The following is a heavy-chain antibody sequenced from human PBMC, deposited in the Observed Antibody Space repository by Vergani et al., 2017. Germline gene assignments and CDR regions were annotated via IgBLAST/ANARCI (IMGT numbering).Heavy chain of an antibody. CDR1: GYSFTSYW. V-gene: IGHV5-51*01. D-gene: IGHD2-15*01. CDR3: ARHRGWGLVVVAATPWYYYYGMDV. CDR2: NYPGDSDT. J-gene: IGHJ6*02. Sequence: EVQLVQSGAEVKKPGESLKISCKGSGYSFTSYWIGWVRQMTGKGLEWMGINYPGDSDTRYSPSFQGQVTISADKSISTAYLQWSSLKASDTAMYYCARHRGWGLVVVAATPWYYYYGMDVWGQGTTVTVSS.